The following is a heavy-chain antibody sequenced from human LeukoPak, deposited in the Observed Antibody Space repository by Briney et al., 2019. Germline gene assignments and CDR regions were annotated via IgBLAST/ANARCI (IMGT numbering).Heavy chain of an antibody. V-gene: IGHV4-61*02. J-gene: IGHJ3*02. Sequence: SQTLSLTCTVSGGSISSGSYYWSWIRQPAGKGLEWIGRIYTSGSTDYNPSLKSRVTISVDTSKNQFSLKLSSVTAADTAVHYCASRRDGYNHGSDAFDIWGQGTMVTVSS. CDR3: ASRRDGYNHGSDAFDI. D-gene: IGHD5-24*01. CDR1: GGSISSGSYY. CDR2: IYTSGST.